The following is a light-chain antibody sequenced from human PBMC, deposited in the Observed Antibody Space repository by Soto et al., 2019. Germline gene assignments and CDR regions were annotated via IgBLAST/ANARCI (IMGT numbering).Light chain of an antibody. Sequence: MLKSPLSLPATPGEPPPISSGPSQSSFLIMGYNYLDWYLQKPGQSPQLLIYLGSNRASGVPDRFSGSGSGTDFTLKISRVEAEDVGVYYCMQALQTPFTFGPGTKVDIK. J-gene: IGKJ3*01. CDR3: MQALQTPFT. V-gene: IGKV2-28*01. CDR2: LGS. CDR1: QSSFLIMGYNY.